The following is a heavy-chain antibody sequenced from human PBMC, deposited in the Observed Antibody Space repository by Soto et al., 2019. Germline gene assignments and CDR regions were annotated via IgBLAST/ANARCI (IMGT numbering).Heavy chain of an antibody. D-gene: IGHD3-22*01. CDR3: ARDGTLYDTSGYYYLY. J-gene: IGHJ4*02. CDR1: GGAFSRYA. V-gene: IGHV1-69*01. CDR2: IIPIFGKA. Sequence: QVQLVQSGAEVKKPGSSVKVSCKASGGAFSRYAISWVRQAPGQGLEWMGGIIPIFGKANYAQKFQVRVTITADESTSTGYMELRSLISEDTAVYYCARDGTLYDTSGYYYLYWGQGTLVTVSS.